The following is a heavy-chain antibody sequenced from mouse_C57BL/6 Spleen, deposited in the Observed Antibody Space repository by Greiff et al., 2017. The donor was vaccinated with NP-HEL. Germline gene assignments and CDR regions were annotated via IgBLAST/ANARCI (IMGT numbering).Heavy chain of an antibody. Sequence: QVQLQQPGAELVKPGASVKLSCKASGYTFTSYWMHWVKQRPGQGLEWIGMIHPNSGSTNYNEKFKSKATLTVDKSSSTAYMQRSSLTSEDSAVYYCARQGYDYDEGDDWYFDVWGTGTTVTVSS. CDR3: ARQGYDYDEGDDWYFDV. CDR1: GYTFTSYW. CDR2: IHPNSGST. J-gene: IGHJ1*03. V-gene: IGHV1-64*01. D-gene: IGHD2-4*01.